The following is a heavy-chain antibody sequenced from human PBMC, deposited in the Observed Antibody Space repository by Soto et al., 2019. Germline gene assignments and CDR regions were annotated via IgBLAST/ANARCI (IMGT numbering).Heavy chain of an antibody. V-gene: IGHV1-69*12. CDR2: IIPIFGTA. J-gene: IGHJ5*02. D-gene: IGHD3-22*01. CDR1: GGTFSSYA. Sequence: QVQLVQSGAEVKKPGSSVKVSCKASGGTFSSYAISWVRQAPGQGLEWMGEIIPIFGTANYAQKFQGRVRITADESTSADYMELSSLRSEDTAVYYCARDRGPSSGYYPYWFDPWGQGTLVTVSS. CDR3: ARDRGPSSGYYPYWFDP.